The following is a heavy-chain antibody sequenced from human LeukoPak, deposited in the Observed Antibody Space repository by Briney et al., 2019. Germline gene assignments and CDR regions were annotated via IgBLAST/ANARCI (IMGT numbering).Heavy chain of an antibody. Sequence: GASVKVSCKASGYTFTSYGISWVRQAPGHGLEWMGWISAYNGNTNYAQKLQGRVTMTTDTSTSTAYMELRSLRYDDTAVYYCARGRVDYYDSSGYIFDYWGQGTLVTVSS. CDR3: ARGRVDYYDSSGYIFDY. CDR2: ISAYNGNT. D-gene: IGHD3-22*01. CDR1: GYTFTSYG. J-gene: IGHJ4*02. V-gene: IGHV1-18*01.